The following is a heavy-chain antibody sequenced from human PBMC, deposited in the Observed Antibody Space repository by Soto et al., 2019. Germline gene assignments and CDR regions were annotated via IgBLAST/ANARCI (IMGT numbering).Heavy chain of an antibody. CDR1: GFTFSSYA. J-gene: IGHJ4*02. V-gene: IGHV3-23*01. CDR2: ISGSGGAT. Sequence: GSLILYCSAYGFTFSSYAMSWVRKAPGKGLEWVSAISGSGGATYYADSVKGRFTISRDNSKNTLYLQMNSLRAEDTAVYSCEKERGEYYDSSGYYYWGQGTPVTVYS. CDR3: EKERGEYYDSSGYYY. D-gene: IGHD3-22*01.